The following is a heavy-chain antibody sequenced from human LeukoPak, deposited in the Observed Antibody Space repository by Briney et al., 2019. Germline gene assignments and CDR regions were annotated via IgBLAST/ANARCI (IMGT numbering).Heavy chain of an antibody. V-gene: IGHV1-2*02. CDR1: GYTFTGYY. J-gene: IGHJ4*02. CDR3: ARVGYSSSSGARL. CDR2: INPNSGGT. Sequence: VKVSCKASGYTFTGYYMHWVRQAPGQGGEWMGWINPNSGGTNYAQKFQGRVTITRDTTIRTVYMEMSRLKSDDTAVYYCARVGYSSSSGARLWGQGTLVTVSS. D-gene: IGHD6-6*01.